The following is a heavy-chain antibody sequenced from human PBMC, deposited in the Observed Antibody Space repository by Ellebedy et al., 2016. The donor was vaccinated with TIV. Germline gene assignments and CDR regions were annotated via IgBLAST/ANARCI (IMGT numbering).Heavy chain of an antibody. CDR1: GGSLTNHF. CDR2: IYYSGTT. J-gene: IGHJ2*01. V-gene: IGHV4-59*11. D-gene: IGHD6-13*01. CDR3: ARVAITAAVGGGFFDL. Sequence: MPSETLSLTCTVSGGSLTNHFWSWIRQPPGTGLEWIASIYYSGTTNYNPSLKSRVTISVDTSKNQISLTLMSSVSAADTAVYYCARVAITAAVGGGFFDLWGRGTLVTVSS.